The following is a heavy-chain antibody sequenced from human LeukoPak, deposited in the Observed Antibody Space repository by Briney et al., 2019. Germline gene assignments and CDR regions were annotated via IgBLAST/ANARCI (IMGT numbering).Heavy chain of an antibody. CDR1: GFTFNKFY. CDR3: ARVYGVLGSRDQQLMH. J-gene: IGHJ4*02. Sequence: GGSLRLSCAASGFTFNKFYMGWVRQAPGKGLEWVANIKQDGSERSYVDSVKGRFTISRDNAKNSLYLQMNSLRAEDTAVYYCARVYGVLGSRDQQLMHWGQGTLVTVSS. V-gene: IGHV3-7*02. CDR2: IKQDGSER. D-gene: IGHD6-13*01.